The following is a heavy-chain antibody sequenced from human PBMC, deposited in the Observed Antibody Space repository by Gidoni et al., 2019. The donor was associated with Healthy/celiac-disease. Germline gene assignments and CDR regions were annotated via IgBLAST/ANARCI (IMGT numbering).Heavy chain of an antibody. CDR1: GYSFTSYW. CDR2: IDPSDSYT. J-gene: IGHJ6*03. V-gene: IGHV5-10-1*01. CDR3: ASCCYSSGYYYYYMDV. D-gene: IGHD2-15*01. Sequence: EVKKPGESLRISCKGSGYSFTSYWISWVRQMPGKGLEWMGRIDPSDSYTNYSPSFQGHVTISADKSISTAYLQWSSLKASDTAMYYCASCCYSSGYYYYYMDVWGKGTTVTVSS.